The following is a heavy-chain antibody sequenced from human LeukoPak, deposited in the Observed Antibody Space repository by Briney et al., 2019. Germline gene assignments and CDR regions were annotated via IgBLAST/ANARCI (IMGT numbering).Heavy chain of an antibody. Sequence: PSETLPLTCTVSGGSISSGGYYWSWIRQHPGKGLEWIGYIYYSGSTYYNPSLKSRVTISVDTSKNQFSLKLSSVTAADTAVYYCARDMSYDSSGYNWFDPWGQGTLVTVSS. V-gene: IGHV4-31*03. D-gene: IGHD3-22*01. CDR3: ARDMSYDSSGYNWFDP. CDR2: IYYSGST. J-gene: IGHJ5*02. CDR1: GGSISSGGYY.